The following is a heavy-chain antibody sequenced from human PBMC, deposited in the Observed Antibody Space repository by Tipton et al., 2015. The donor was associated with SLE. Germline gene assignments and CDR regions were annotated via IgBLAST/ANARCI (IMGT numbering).Heavy chain of an antibody. J-gene: IGHJ4*02. CDR1: GGSISSGGYY. Sequence: TLSLTCTVSGGSISSGGYYWSWIRQHPGKGLGWIGHIYYSGSTYYNPSLKSRVTISVDTSKNQFSLKPSSVTAADTAVYYCASSSGDRIYYFDYWGQGTLVTVSS. CDR2: IYYSGST. V-gene: IGHV4-31*03. D-gene: IGHD1-26*01. CDR3: ASSSGDRIYYFDY.